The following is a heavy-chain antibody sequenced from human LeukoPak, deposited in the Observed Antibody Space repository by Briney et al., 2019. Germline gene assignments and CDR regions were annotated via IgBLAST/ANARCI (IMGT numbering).Heavy chain of an antibody. J-gene: IGHJ4*02. V-gene: IGHV4-39*01. Sequence: PSETLSLTCTVSGGSISSSSYYWGWIRQPPGKGLEWIGSIYYSGSTYYNPSLKSRVTISVDTSKKQFSLKLSSVTAADTAVYYCASPQTGFFGVARRGYYFDYWGQGTLVTVSS. CDR1: GGSISSSSYY. CDR2: IYYSGST. CDR3: ASPQTGFFGVARRGYYFDY. D-gene: IGHD3-3*01.